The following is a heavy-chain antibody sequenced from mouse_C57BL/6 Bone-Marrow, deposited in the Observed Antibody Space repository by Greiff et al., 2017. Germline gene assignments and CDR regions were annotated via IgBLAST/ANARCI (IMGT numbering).Heavy chain of an antibody. CDR2: IDPENGDT. CDR1: GFNIKDDY. V-gene: IGHV14-4*01. CDR3: TGIAY. Sequence: LVESGAELVRPGASVKLSCTASGFNIKDDYMHWVKQRPEQGLEWIGWIDPENGDTEYASKFQGKATITVDKSSNTAYLQLSRLTSEDTAVYYCTGIAYWGQGTLVTVSA. J-gene: IGHJ3*01.